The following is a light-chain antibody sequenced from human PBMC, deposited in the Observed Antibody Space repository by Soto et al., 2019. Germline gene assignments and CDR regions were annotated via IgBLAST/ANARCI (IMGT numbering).Light chain of an antibody. CDR3: TSYTNSSTLGV. V-gene: IGLV2-14*01. CDR2: EVS. J-gene: IGLJ1*01. CDR1: ISYVGAYNY. Sequence: QSVLTHPASVSRSPGQSITISCAGTISYVGAYNYFSWYQQHPVKAPKLMIYEVSNRPSGVSNRFSGSKSGDTASLTISGLQAEDEAAYYSTSYTNSSTLGVFGTGTKVTVL.